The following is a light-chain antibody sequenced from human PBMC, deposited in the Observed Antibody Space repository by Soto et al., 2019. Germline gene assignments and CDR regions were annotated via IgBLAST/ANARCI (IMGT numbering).Light chain of an antibody. CDR1: SSDVGAYDY. CDR2: EIN. J-gene: IGLJ1*01. V-gene: IGLV2-8*01. Sequence: SVLTQPPSASGSPGQSVTVSCTGTSSDVGAYDYVSWYQQHPGKAPKLMFYEINKRPSGVPDRFSGSKSGNTASLTVSGLQAEDEADYYCSSFAGSNNFPYVFGTGTKVTVL. CDR3: SSFAGSNNFPYV.